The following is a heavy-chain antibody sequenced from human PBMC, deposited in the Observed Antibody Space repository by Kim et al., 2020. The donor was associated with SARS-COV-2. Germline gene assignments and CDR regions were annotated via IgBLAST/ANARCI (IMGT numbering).Heavy chain of an antibody. Sequence: GGSLRLSCAASGFTFSNYWMHWVRQAPGKGLVWVSRIKNDGSITDYADSVKGRFTISRDNAKKTLYLQMNSLGAEDTAVYYCVRGGSIFGVDIPFYFWG. CDR3: VRGGSIFGVDIPFYF. V-gene: IGHV3-74*01. CDR2: IKNDGSIT. D-gene: IGHD3-3*01. J-gene: IGHJ1*01. CDR1: GFTFSNYW.